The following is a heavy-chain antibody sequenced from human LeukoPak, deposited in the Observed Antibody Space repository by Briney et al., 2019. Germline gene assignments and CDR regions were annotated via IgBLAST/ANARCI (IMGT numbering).Heavy chain of an antibody. CDR1: GGSISSYY. D-gene: IGHD1-1*01. CDR2: IYYSGRT. Sequence: SHTLSLTCTVSGGSISSYYRSWIRQHPGKGLEWIGYIYYSGRTNYYPSLKSRVTISVDTSKNQCSLKLSSVPAADTAVYYCARVGGTGTASDWGQGTLVTVYS. V-gene: IGHV4-59*12. CDR3: ARVGGTGTASD. J-gene: IGHJ4*02.